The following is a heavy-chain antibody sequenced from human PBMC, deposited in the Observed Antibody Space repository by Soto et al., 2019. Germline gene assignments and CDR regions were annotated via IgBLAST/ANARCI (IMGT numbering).Heavy chain of an antibody. D-gene: IGHD2-21*02. CDR2: IYQSGST. V-gene: IGHV4-30-2*01. J-gene: IGHJ4*02. Sequence: PSETLSLTCAVSGGSISSGGYAWAWIRQPPGKGLEWVGYIYQSGSTYYNPSLKSRVTIAADRSKNQFSLNLASVTAADTAVYYCARSCSGGDAYFDYWGQGTVVTVSS. CDR3: ARSCSGGDAYFDY. CDR1: GGSISSGGYA.